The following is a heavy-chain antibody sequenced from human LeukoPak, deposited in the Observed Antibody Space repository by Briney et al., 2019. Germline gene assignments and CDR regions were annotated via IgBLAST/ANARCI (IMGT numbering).Heavy chain of an antibody. D-gene: IGHD6-13*01. CDR3: AKDPYSSSWYPYYFDY. Sequence: GRSLRLSCAASGFTFSSYGMHWVRQAPGKGLEWVAVISYDGSNKYYADSVKGRFTISRDNSKNTLYLQMNSLRAEDTAVYYCAKDPYSSSWYPYYFDYWGQGTLVTVSS. V-gene: IGHV3-30*18. J-gene: IGHJ4*02. CDR2: ISYDGSNK. CDR1: GFTFSSYG.